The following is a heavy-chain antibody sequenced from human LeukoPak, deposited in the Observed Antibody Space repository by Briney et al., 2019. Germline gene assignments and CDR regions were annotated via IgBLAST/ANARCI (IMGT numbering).Heavy chain of an antibody. CDR1: GFTFSSYW. CDR2: INSDGSST. Sequence: GGSLRLSCAASGFTFSSYWMHWVRQAPGKGLVWDSRINSDGSSTSYADSVKGRFTISRDNAKNTLYLQMNSLRAEDTAVYYCARLGSQGGVAALDYWGQGTLVTVSS. CDR3: ARLGSQGGVAALDY. V-gene: IGHV3-74*01. J-gene: IGHJ4*02. D-gene: IGHD6-25*01.